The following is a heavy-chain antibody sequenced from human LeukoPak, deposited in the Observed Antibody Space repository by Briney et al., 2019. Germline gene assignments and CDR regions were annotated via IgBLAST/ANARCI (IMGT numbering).Heavy chain of an antibody. Sequence: GGSLRLSCAASGFTFDDYGMSWVRQAPGKGLEWVSGINWNGGSTGYADSVKGRFTISRDNSKNTLYLQMNSLRAEDTAVYYCAKDQPFSIFGVVSNYYYYYMDVWGKGTTVTVSS. CDR2: INWNGGST. V-gene: IGHV3-20*04. J-gene: IGHJ6*03. CDR1: GFTFDDYG. D-gene: IGHD3-3*01. CDR3: AKDQPFSIFGVVSNYYYYYMDV.